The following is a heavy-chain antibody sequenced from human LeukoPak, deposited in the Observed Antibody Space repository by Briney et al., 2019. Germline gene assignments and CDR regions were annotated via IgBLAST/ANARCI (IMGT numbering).Heavy chain of an antibody. CDR2: MNPNSGNT. V-gene: IGHV1-8*01. CDR1: GYTFTSYD. D-gene: IGHD3-10*01. J-gene: IGHJ4*02. CDR3: AKDRLYGSGGEIDY. Sequence: ASVKVSCKASGYTFTSYDINWVRQATGQGLEWMGWMNPNSGNTGYAQKFQGRVTMTRNTSISTAYMELSSLRAEDTAVYYCAKDRLYGSGGEIDYWGQGTLVTISS.